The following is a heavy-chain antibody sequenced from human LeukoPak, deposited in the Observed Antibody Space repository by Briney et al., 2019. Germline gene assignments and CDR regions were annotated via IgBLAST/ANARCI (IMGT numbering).Heavy chain of an antibody. V-gene: IGHV3-74*01. CDR3: ARGRDYYYMDV. Sequence: PGGSLRLSCAAYGFTFSSYWMHWVRHAPGKGLVWVSRINSDGSSTSYADSVKGRFTISRDNAKNTLYLQMNSLRAEDTAVYYCARGRDYYYMDVWGKGTTVTVSS. CDR2: INSDGSST. J-gene: IGHJ6*03. CDR1: GFTFSSYW.